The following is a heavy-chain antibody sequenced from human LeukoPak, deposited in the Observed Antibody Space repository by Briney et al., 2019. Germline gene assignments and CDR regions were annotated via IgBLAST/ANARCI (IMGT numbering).Heavy chain of an antibody. CDR2: ISGSGGST. J-gene: IGHJ4*02. Sequence: GGSLRLSCAAAGFTVSSYAMSWVRQAPGKGLEWVSGISGSGGSTYYADSVKGRFTIYRDNSKNTLYLQMNSLRAEDTAVYYCAKEPGYSGYDYGDYWGQGTLVTVSS. CDR3: AKEPGYSGYDYGDY. CDR1: GFTVSSYA. V-gene: IGHV3-23*01. D-gene: IGHD5-12*01.